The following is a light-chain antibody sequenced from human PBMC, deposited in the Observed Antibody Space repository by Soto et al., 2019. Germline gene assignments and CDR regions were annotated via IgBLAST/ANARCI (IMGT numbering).Light chain of an antibody. Sequence: EIVLTQSPATLSLSPGERATLSCGASQSVRTVLAWYQQKPGQAPRLLIYDASTRATGVPARFSGSGSVTDFTPNISNLESEDFGVYYCQQRTDWPTITFGQGTRLDIK. CDR3: QQRTDWPTIT. CDR2: DAS. J-gene: IGKJ5*01. CDR1: QSVRTV. V-gene: IGKV3-11*01.